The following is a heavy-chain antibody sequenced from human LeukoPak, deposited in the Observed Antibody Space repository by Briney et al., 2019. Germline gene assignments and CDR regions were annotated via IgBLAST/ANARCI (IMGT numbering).Heavy chain of an antibody. CDR3: ARYDDFWSGYYSWFDP. D-gene: IGHD3-3*01. Sequence: PSETLSLTCTVSGGSISSGGYNWSWIRQHPGKGLEWIGYIYCSGSTYYNPPLKSRVPISVDTSKNQFSLKVSSVTAADTAVDYWARYDDFWSGYYSWFDPWGQGTLVTVSS. V-gene: IGHV4-31*03. CDR1: GGSISSGGYN. J-gene: IGHJ5*02. CDR2: IYCSGST.